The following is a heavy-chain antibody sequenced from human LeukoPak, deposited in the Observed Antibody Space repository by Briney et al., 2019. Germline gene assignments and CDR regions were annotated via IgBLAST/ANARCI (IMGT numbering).Heavy chain of an antibody. CDR3: ARGLDYYGSGSYHY. Sequence: SETLSLTCTVSGGSITSGSYYWSWIRQPAGKGLEWIGRIYTSGSTNYNPSLKSRVTISVDTSKNQFSLKLSSVTAADTAVYYCARGLDYYGSGSYHYWGQGTLVTVSS. CDR1: GGSITSGSYY. D-gene: IGHD3-10*01. J-gene: IGHJ4*02. CDR2: IYTSGST. V-gene: IGHV4-61*02.